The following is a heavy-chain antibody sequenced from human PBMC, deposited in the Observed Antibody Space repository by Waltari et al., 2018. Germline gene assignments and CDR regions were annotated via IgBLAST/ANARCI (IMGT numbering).Heavy chain of an antibody. J-gene: IGHJ6*01. Sequence: EVQLVESGGRLVQPGGSLRISCFGSGYMFNSYAMNWVRQAPGKGLEVVSYIGSDAGTTYYAPSVKGRLTIARDNGRNSLYLQMNSLGGDDTATYYCAREKSFFGMDVWGPGTTVTVSS. CDR1: GYMFNSYA. V-gene: IGHV3-48*01. CDR3: AREKSFFGMDV. CDR2: IGSDAGTT.